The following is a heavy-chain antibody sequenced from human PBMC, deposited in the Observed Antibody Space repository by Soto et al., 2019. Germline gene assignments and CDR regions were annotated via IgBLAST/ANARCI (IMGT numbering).Heavy chain of an antibody. D-gene: IGHD7-27*01. J-gene: IGHJ3*02. CDR1: GFTVSSNY. V-gene: IGHV3-53*04. CDR3: ASGDRLAFDI. Sequence: GGSLRLSCAASGFTVSSNYMSWVRQAPGKGLEWVSVIYSGGSTYYAESVKSRFTISRHNSKNTLYLQMNSLRAEDSAVYYCASGDRLAFDIWGQGTMVTVSS. CDR2: IYSGGST.